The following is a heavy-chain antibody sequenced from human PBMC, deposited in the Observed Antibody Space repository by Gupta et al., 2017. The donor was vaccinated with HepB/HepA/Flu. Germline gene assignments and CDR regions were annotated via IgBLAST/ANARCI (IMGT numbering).Heavy chain of an antibody. CDR3: ARQEYSSSLREYYYGMDV. CDR2: IYYSGTT. CDR1: GGSISSSSYF. V-gene: IGHV4-39*01. D-gene: IGHD6-6*01. Sequence: QPQLQESGPGLVNPSETLSLTCTVSGGSISSSSYFWGWIRQPPGKGLEWIANIYYSGTTYYNPSLKSRVTISVDTSKNQFSRKLSSVTAADTAVYFCARQEYSSSLREYYYGMDVWGQGTTVTVSS. J-gene: IGHJ6*02.